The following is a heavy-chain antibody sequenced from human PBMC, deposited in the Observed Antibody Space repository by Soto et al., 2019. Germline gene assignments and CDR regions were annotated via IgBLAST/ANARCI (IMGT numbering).Heavy chain of an antibody. D-gene: IGHD4-17*01. Sequence: ASVKVSCKASGYTFTGYFMHWVRQAPGQGLEWMGWINPNSGGTSYAQKFQGRVTMTRDTSISTAYMELTRLRSDDTAVYYCARDYGDYDNWFDPWGQGTLVTVSS. CDR3: ARDYGDYDNWFDP. V-gene: IGHV1-2*02. J-gene: IGHJ5*02. CDR2: INPNSGGT. CDR1: GYTFTGYF.